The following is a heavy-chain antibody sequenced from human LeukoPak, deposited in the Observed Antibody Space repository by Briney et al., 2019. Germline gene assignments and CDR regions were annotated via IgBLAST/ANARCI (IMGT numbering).Heavy chain of an antibody. Sequence: GGSLRLSCAASGFTFSSYAMHWVRQAPGKGLEWVAVISYDGSNKYYADSVKGRFTISRDNSKNTLYLQMNSLRAEDTAVYYCARVGDIAAAVGAFDIWGQGTMVTVSS. CDR1: GFTFSSYA. V-gene: IGHV3-30*04. J-gene: IGHJ3*02. CDR3: ARVGDIAAAVGAFDI. D-gene: IGHD6-13*01. CDR2: ISYDGSNK.